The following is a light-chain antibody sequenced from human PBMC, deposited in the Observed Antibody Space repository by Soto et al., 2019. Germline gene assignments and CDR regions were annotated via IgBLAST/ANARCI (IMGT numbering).Light chain of an antibody. Sequence: EIEMTQSHSTLSVSPGERATLSWRASQSVSNNLAWFQHKAGQAPRLLIYGASTRATAIPARFSGSGYGTEFTLTISSLQSEEFAVYYCQQYGSSPRTFGQGTRLEIK. J-gene: IGKJ5*01. V-gene: IGKV3-15*01. CDR3: QQYGSSPRT. CDR2: GAS. CDR1: QSVSNN.